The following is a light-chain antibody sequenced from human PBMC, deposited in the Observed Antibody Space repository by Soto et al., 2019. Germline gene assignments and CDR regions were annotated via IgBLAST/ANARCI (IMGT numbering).Light chain of an antibody. CDR3: QNYNNVPII. Sequence: DIQMTQSPSSLSASIGDRVTIACRARQGINNYLAWYQQKPGKVPKFLIYDASTLQSGVPSRFSGSGSGTDFTLTIRSLQPEDVATYFCQNYNNVPIIFGPGTKVDI. CDR1: QGINNY. CDR2: DAS. J-gene: IGKJ3*01. V-gene: IGKV1-27*01.